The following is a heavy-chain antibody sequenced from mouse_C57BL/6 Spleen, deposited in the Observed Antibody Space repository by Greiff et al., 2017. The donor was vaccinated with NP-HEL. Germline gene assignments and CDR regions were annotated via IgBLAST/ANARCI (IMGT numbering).Heavy chain of an antibody. Sequence: QVQLKQPGAELVKPGASVKLSCKASGYTFTSYWMHWVKQRPGRGLEWIGRIDPNSGGTKYNEKFKGKATLTVDKPSSTAYMQLSSLTSEDSAVYYCARDGYYTAWFAYWGQGTLVTVSA. CDR1: GYTFTSYW. D-gene: IGHD2-3*01. V-gene: IGHV1-72*01. CDR3: ARDGYYTAWFAY. J-gene: IGHJ3*01. CDR2: IDPNSGGT.